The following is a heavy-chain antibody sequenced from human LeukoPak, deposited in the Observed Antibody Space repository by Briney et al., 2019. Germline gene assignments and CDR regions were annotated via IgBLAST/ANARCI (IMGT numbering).Heavy chain of an antibody. CDR1: GGSISSGDYY. Sequence: SETLFLTCTVSGGSISSGDYYWSWIRQPPGKGLEWIGFIYYSGSTYYSPSLKSRVTISLDTSKNQFSLKLNSVTAADTAVYYCTRGVLGATAIHDAFDIWGQGTMVIVSS. D-gene: IGHD1-26*01. V-gene: IGHV4-30-4*01. J-gene: IGHJ3*02. CDR3: TRGVLGATAIHDAFDI. CDR2: IYYSGST.